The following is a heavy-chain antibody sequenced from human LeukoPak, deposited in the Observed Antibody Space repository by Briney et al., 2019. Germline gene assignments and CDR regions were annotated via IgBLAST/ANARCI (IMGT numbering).Heavy chain of an antibody. CDR1: GITFSDYY. Sequence: PGGSLRLSCVASGITFSDYYMNWVRQAPGEGLEWVSYISSSGSTIYYADSVKGRFTISRDNAKNSLYLQMNSLRAEDTAVYYCAREIAGTVTTFADYWGQGTLVTVSS. D-gene: IGHD4-17*01. V-gene: IGHV3-11*04. J-gene: IGHJ4*02. CDR3: AREIAGTVTTFADY. CDR2: ISSSGSTI.